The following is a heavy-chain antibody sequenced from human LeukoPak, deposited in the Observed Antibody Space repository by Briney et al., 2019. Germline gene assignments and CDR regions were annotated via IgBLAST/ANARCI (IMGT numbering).Heavy chain of an antibody. V-gene: IGHV3-53*01. J-gene: IGHJ4*02. CDR2: IYSGGST. D-gene: IGHD6-13*01. CDR1: GFTVSNNY. CDR3: AREHWYSSSWSPSRYFDY. Sequence: PGGSLRLSCAASGFTVSNNYMNWVRQAPGKGLEWVSVIYSGGSTYYADSVKGRFTISRDNSKNTLYLQMNSLRAEDTAVYYCAREHWYSSSWSPSRYFDYWGQGTLVTVSS.